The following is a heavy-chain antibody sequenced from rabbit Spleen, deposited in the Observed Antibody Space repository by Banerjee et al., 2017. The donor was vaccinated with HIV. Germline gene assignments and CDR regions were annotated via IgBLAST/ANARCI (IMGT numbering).Heavy chain of an antibody. J-gene: IGHJ4*01. CDR2: IYTAGGST. V-gene: IGHV1S45*01. CDR1: GFDFTSDYM. Sequence: QEQLKETGGGLVQPGGSLTLSCKASGFDFTSDYMTWVRQAPGKGLEWIGLIYTAGGSTDYASWVNGRFTISKTSSTTVTLQVTSLTAADTATYFCTRDDGSGHYIDGYFNLWGPGTLVTVS. D-gene: IGHD1-1*01. CDR3: TRDDGSGHYIDGYFNL.